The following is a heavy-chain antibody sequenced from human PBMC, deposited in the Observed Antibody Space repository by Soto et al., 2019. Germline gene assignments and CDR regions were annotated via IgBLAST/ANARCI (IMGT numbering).Heavy chain of an antibody. CDR3: ARDQNYYDRSPDFDC. Sequence: ASVKVSCKASGYTFTSYGISWVRQAPGQGLEWMGWISAYNGNTNYAQKLQGRVTMTTDTSTSTAYMELRSLRSDDTAVYYCARDQNYYDRSPDFDCWGQGTLVTVSS. D-gene: IGHD3-22*01. V-gene: IGHV1-18*04. CDR1: GYTFTSYG. J-gene: IGHJ4*02. CDR2: ISAYNGNT.